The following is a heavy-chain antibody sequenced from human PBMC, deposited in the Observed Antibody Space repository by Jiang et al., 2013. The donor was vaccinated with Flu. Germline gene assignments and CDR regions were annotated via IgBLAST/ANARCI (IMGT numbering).Heavy chain of an antibody. D-gene: IGHD2-2*01. Sequence: VQLLESGGGLVQPGGSLRLSCAASGFTFSSYEMNWVRQAPGKGLEWVSYISSSGSTIYYADSVKGRFTISRDNAKNSLYLQMNSLRAEDTAVYYCARVSGYCSSTSCYVGLALGMDVWGKGTTVTVS. V-gene: IGHV3-48*03. CDR3: ARVSGYCSSTSCYVGLALGMDV. CDR2: ISSSGSTI. CDR1: GFTFSSYE. J-gene: IGHJ6*04.